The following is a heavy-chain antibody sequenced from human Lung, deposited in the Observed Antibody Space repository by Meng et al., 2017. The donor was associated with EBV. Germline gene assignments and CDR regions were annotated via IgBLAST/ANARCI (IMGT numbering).Heavy chain of an antibody. CDR3: ARGPTTYFDY. J-gene: IGHJ4*02. CDR1: GGSISSGDYS. D-gene: IGHD4-17*01. V-gene: IGHV4-30-4*01. CDR2: IYYSGST. Sequence: VQVQESGPVLVKPSPTPSRTCTVSGGSISSGDYSWSWIRQPPGKGLEWIGYIYYSGSTYYNPSLKSRVTISVDTSKNQFSLKLSSVTAADTAVYYCARGPTTYFDYWGQGTLVTVSS.